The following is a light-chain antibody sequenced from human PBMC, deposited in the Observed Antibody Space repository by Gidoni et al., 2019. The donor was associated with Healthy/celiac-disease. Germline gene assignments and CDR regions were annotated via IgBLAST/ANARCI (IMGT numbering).Light chain of an antibody. Sequence: VTIPCTGSSSNIGAGYDVPWYQQLPGTAPKLLIYGNSNRPSGVPDRFSGSKSGTSASLAITGLQAEDEADYYCQSYDSSLSGYVFGTGTKVTVL. CDR3: QSYDSSLSGYV. CDR1: SSNIGAGYD. J-gene: IGLJ1*01. CDR2: GNS. V-gene: IGLV1-40*01.